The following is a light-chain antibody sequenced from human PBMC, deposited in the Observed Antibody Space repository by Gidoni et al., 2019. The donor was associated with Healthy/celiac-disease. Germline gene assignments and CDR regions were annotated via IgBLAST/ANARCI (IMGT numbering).Light chain of an antibody. Sequence: YELTQPPSVSVSPGQTASITCSGDKLGDKYACWYQQKPGQSPVLVIYQDSKRPSGIPERFSGFNSGNTATLTISGTQAMDEADYYCQAWDSSTVVFGGGTKLTVL. CDR3: QAWDSSTVV. V-gene: IGLV3-1*01. CDR2: QDS. CDR1: KLGDKY. J-gene: IGLJ2*01.